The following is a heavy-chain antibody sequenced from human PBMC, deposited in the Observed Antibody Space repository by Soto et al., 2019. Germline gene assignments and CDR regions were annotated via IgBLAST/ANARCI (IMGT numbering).Heavy chain of an antibody. CDR2: IKQDGSEK. J-gene: IGHJ5*02. CDR1: GFTFSSYW. D-gene: IGHD3-3*01. V-gene: IGHV3-7*03. CDR3: ARGHYDFWSGYYH. Sequence: PGGSLRLSCAASGFTFSSYWMSWVRQAPGKGLEWVANIKQDGSEKYYVDSVKGRFTISRDNAKNSLYLQMNSLRAEDTAVYYCARGHYDFWSGYYHWGQGTLVTVSS.